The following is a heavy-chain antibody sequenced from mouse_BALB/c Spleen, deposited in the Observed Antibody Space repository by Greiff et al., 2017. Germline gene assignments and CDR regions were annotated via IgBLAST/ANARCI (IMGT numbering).Heavy chain of an antibody. J-gene: IGHJ4*01. CDR3: AREGVYYYAMDY. Sequence: EVHLVESGGGLVQPGGSLKLSCAASGFTFSSYGMSWVRQTPDKRLELVATINSNGGSTYYPDSVKGRFTISRDNAKNTLYLQMSSLKSEDTAMYYCAREGVYYYAMDYWGQGTSVTVSS. CDR1: GFTFSSYG. CDR2: INSNGGST. V-gene: IGHV5-6-3*01.